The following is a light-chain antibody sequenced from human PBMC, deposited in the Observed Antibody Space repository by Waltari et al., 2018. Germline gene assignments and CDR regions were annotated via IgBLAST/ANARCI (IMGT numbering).Light chain of an antibody. Sequence: QSVLTQPPSVSGAPGQRVSISCTGSGCNLGAGYDVHWYQQHPGKAPKLLIYGTSTRPPGVPDRFFGSQSGTSASLAITALQAEDEAEYYCQSYDTSLSVVFGGGTKLTVL. V-gene: IGLV1-40*01. J-gene: IGLJ2*01. CDR2: GTS. CDR3: QSYDTSLSVV. CDR1: GCNLGAGYD.